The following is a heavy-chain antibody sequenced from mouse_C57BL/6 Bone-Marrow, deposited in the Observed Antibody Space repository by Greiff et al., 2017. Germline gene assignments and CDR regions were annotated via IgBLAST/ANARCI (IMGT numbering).Heavy chain of an antibody. Sequence: VKVVESGAELVRPGASVTLSCKASGYTFTDYEMHWVKQTPVHGLEWIGAIDPETGGTAYNQKFKGKAILTADKSSSTAYMELRSLTSEDSAVYYCTSTTGRSWFAYWGQGTLVTVSA. D-gene: IGHD4-1*02. CDR1: GYTFTDYE. CDR3: TSTTGRSWFAY. V-gene: IGHV1-15*01. J-gene: IGHJ3*01. CDR2: IDPETGGT.